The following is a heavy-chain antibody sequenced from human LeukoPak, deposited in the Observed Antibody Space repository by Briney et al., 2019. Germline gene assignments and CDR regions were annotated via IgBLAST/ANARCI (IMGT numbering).Heavy chain of an antibody. D-gene: IGHD3-22*01. Sequence: SVKVSCKASGGTFSSYAISWVRQAPGQGLEWMGGIIPIFGTANYAQKFQGRVTITADKSTSTAYMELSSLRSEDTAVYYCARTVYDSSGFFDYWGQGTLVTVSS. CDR3: ARTVYDSSGFFDY. V-gene: IGHV1-69*06. CDR1: GGTFSSYA. CDR2: IIPIFGTA. J-gene: IGHJ4*02.